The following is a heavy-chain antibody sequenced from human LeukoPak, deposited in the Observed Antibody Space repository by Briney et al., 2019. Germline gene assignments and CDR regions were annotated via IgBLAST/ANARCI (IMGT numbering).Heavy chain of an antibody. CDR1: GFTFSSYE. D-gene: IGHD4-23*01. V-gene: IGHV3-48*03. CDR2: ISSSDSTI. CDR3: ARDYGGSSPFDH. Sequence: GGSLRLSCAASGFTFSSYEMHWVRQAPGKGLEWVSYISSSDSTIYYADSVKGRFTISRDNAKNSLYLQMNSLRAEDTAVYYCARDYGGSSPFDHWGQGTLVAVSS. J-gene: IGHJ4*02.